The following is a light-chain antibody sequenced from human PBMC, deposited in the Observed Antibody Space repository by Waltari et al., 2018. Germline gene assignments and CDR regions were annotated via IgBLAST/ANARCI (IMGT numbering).Light chain of an antibody. CDR1: QSLLSSAGNTY. CDR2: KVS. J-gene: IGKJ1*01. Sequence: DVVRTQSPLSLPVPLGQPASLHCRSSQSLLSSAGNTYFNWFQQRPGQSPRRLVYKVSNRDSGVPDRFSGSGSGTIFTLRISRVEAEDVGVYYCMQGTLRPWTFGQGTKVEIK. V-gene: IGKV2-30*01. CDR3: MQGTLRPWT.